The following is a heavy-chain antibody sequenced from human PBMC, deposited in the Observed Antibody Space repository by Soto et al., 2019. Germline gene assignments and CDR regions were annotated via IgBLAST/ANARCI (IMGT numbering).Heavy chain of an antibody. CDR3: ARHAAMMGDY. J-gene: IGHJ4*02. V-gene: IGHV1-3*01. CDR2: INPGNGNT. CDR1: GYTFTPYP. D-gene: IGHD2-2*01. Sequence: QVQLVQSGAEVKKSGASMKVSCKASGYTFTPYPMHWLRQAPGQRLEWMGWINPGNGNTEYSQKFQGRVTITRDTSASTAYMELSSLGSEDTAVYSCARHAAMMGDYWGQGTPVTVSS.